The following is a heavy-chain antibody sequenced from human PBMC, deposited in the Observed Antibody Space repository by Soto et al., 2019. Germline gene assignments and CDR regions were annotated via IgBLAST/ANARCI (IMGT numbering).Heavy chain of an antibody. D-gene: IGHD1-26*01. CDR2: TKNKAQRYTT. J-gene: IGHJ4*02. CDR3: VRWDSGNPEN. CDR1: GFTLSDHY. V-gene: IGHV3-72*01. Sequence: EVQLVESGGGLVQPGGSLRLSCVVSGFTLSDHYIDWVRQAPWKGLEWVGRTKNKAQRYTTEYAASVKGRFTISRDDSENSVYLQMNSLKTEDTAVYYCVRWDSGNPENWGQGTLVTVSS.